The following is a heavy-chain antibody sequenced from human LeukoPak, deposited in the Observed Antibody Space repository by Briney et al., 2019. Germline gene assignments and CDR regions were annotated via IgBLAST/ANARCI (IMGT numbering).Heavy chain of an antibody. CDR3: ARDSSGWYNFDS. CDR2: ISYDGFNK. Sequence: GGSLRLSCAASGFTFSSYSMHWVRQAPGKGLEWVAVISYDGFNKYYADSVKGRFTISRDNSKNTLYLQVDSLRAEDTAVFYCARDSSGWYNFDSWGQGTLVTVSS. V-gene: IGHV3-30-3*01. D-gene: IGHD6-19*01. CDR1: GFTFSSYS. J-gene: IGHJ4*02.